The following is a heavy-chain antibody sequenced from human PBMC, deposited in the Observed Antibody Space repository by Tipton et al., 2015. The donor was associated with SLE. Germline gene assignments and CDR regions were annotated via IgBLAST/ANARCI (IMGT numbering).Heavy chain of an antibody. J-gene: IGHJ5*02. Sequence: LRLSCTVSGGSISSGGYYWSWIRQHPGKGLEWIGYIYYSGSTYYNPSLKSRVTISIDTSKNQFSLKLNSVTAADTAVHYCARDLDSIGFDPWGQGTLVTVSS. V-gene: IGHV4-31*02. CDR2: IYYSGST. CDR3: ARDLDSIGFDP. CDR1: GGSISSGGYY. D-gene: IGHD3-3*02.